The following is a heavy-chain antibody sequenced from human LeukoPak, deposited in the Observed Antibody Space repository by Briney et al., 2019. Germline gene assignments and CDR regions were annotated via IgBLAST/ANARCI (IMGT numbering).Heavy chain of an antibody. D-gene: IGHD3-3*01. Sequence: PGGSLRLSCAASGFTFNTYWMSWVRQTPGKGLEWVANIKEDGSQKNYVDSVRGRFTISRDNAKNSLYLQMNSLRAEDAAVYYCARDYHPGVSIWYFGLWGRGTLVTVSS. CDR3: ARDYHPGVSIWYFGL. CDR1: GFTFNTYW. CDR2: IKEDGSQK. V-gene: IGHV3-7*01. J-gene: IGHJ2*01.